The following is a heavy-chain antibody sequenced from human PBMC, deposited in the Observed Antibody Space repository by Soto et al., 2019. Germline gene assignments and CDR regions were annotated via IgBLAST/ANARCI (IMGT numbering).Heavy chain of an antibody. J-gene: IGHJ4*02. CDR3: ATLGGSGWKDY. CDR1: GFTFSSYW. CDR2: INSDGSST. Sequence: GGSLRLSCAASGFTFSSYWMHWVRQTPEKGLVWVSHINSDGSSTHYAESVKGRFTISRDNAKNTLYLQMNSLRVEDTAVYYCATLGGSGWKDYWGQGTLVTVSS. V-gene: IGHV3-74*01. D-gene: IGHD6-25*01.